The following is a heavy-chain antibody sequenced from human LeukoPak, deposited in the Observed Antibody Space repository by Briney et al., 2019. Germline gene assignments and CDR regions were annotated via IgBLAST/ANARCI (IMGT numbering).Heavy chain of an antibody. CDR1: GFTFSSYG. CDR3: ARGLWDTEGVPAAPLGY. J-gene: IGHJ4*02. CDR2: ISSSGSSK. V-gene: IGHV3-48*01. Sequence: GGSPRLSCAASGFTFSSYGMNWVRQAPGKGLEWISYISSSGSSKDYADSVKGRFTISRDNANNSLNLQMDSLRAEDTAVYYCARGLWDTEGVPAAPLGYWGQGILVTVSS. D-gene: IGHD2-2*01.